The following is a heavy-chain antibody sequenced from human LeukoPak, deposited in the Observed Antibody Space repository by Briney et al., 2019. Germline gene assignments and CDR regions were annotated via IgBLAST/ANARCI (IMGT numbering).Heavy chain of an antibody. Sequence: GSLRLSCAASGFTFSSYEMNWVRQAPGEGLEWVSYISSSGSTIYYADSVKGRFTIPRDNAKNSLYLQMNSLRAEDTAVYYCLGIYDILTGYHPLGMDVWGKGTTVTISS. V-gene: IGHV3-48*03. D-gene: IGHD3-9*01. CDR2: ISSSGSTI. CDR3: LGIYDILTGYHPLGMDV. J-gene: IGHJ6*03. CDR1: GFTFSSYE.